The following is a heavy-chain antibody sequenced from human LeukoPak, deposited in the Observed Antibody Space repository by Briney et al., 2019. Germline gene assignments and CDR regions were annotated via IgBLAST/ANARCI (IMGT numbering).Heavy chain of an antibody. CDR3: ATVRWGSDNALDS. D-gene: IGHD3-16*01. Sequence: GGSLRLSCAASGFTFSSYGMHWVRQAPGKGLEWVAVISYDGSNKYYAYSVKGRFTISRDNSKNTLYLQMNSLRAEDTDVYYCATVRWGSDNALDSWGQGTLVTGSS. CDR2: ISYDGSNK. J-gene: IGHJ4*02. CDR1: GFTFSSYG. V-gene: IGHV3-30*03.